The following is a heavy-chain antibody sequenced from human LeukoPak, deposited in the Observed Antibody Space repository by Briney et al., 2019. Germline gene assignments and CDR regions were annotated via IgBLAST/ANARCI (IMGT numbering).Heavy chain of an antibody. Sequence: ASVKVSCKASGYTFTSYAMHWVRQAPGQRLEWMGWINAGNGNTKYSQKFQGRVTMTRDTSTSTVYMELSSLRSEDTAVYYCARVGGYSYGPEYYGMDVWGQGTTVTVSS. D-gene: IGHD5-18*01. CDR2: INAGNGNT. J-gene: IGHJ6*02. V-gene: IGHV1-3*01. CDR3: ARVGGYSYGPEYYGMDV. CDR1: GYTFTSYA.